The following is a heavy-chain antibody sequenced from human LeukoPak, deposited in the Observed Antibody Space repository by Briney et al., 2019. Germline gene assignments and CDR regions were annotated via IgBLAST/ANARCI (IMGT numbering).Heavy chain of an antibody. V-gene: IGHV1-46*01. J-gene: IGHJ3*02. Sequence: ASVKVSCKASGYAFTSYHMHWVRQAPGQGLEWMGLINPSGGSTSYAQKFQGRVTMTRDMSTSTVYMELSSLRSEDTAVYYCAREVVVIPKGAFDIWGQGTMVTVSS. CDR3: AREVVVIPKGAFDI. D-gene: IGHD3-22*01. CDR1: GYAFTSYH. CDR2: INPSGGST.